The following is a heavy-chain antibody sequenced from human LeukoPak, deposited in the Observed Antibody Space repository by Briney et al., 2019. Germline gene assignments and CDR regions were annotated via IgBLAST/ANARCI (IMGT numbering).Heavy chain of an antibody. J-gene: IGHJ4*02. D-gene: IGHD2-21*01. V-gene: IGHV4-34*01. CDR3: ARVIFMYYFDY. CDR1: GGSFSGYY. Sequence: SETLSLTCAVYGGSFSGYYWGWIRQPPGKGLEWIGEINHSGSTNYNPFLKSRVTISVDTSKNQFSLKLSSVTAADTAVYYCARVIFMYYFDYWGQGTLVTVSS. CDR2: INHSGST.